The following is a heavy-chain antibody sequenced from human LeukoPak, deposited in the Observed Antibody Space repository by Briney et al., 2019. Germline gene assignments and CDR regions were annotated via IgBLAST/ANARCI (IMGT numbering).Heavy chain of an antibody. CDR1: GFSVSSNY. Sequence: PGGSLRLSCAASGFSVSSNYMSWVRQAPGKGLDWVSVLYTGGSTYYADSVKGRFTISRDNSKNTVYLQMNSLRAEDTAVYYCARVSSVYSSGFYYDFGYWGQGTLVTVSS. J-gene: IGHJ4*02. CDR2: LYTGGST. D-gene: IGHD3-22*01. V-gene: IGHV3-53*01. CDR3: ARVSSVYSSGFYYDFGY.